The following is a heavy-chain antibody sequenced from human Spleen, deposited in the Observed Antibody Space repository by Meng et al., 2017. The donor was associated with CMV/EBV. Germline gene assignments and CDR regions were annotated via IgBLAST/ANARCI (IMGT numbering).Heavy chain of an antibody. Sequence: GESLKISCAASGFTFSSYAMIWVRQAPGKGLEWVSTISSGGGATYYADSVKGRFTISRDNSRNTLHLHMNSLRAEDTAVFYCARPTYYSDGGDYYYWGQGTLVTVSS. V-gene: IGHV3-23*01. CDR2: ISSGGGAT. D-gene: IGHD3-22*01. CDR3: ARPTYYSDGGDYYY. CDR1: GFTFSSYA. J-gene: IGHJ4*02.